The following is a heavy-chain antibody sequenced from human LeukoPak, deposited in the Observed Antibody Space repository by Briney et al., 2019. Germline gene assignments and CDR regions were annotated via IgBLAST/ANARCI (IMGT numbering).Heavy chain of an antibody. D-gene: IGHD6-19*01. J-gene: IGHJ4*02. Sequence: GGSLRLSCAASGFTFSSYAMSWVRQAPGKGLDWVAAISGSGGGTYYADSVKGRFTISRDNSKNTLYLQMNGLRAEDTAVYYCAKDRHSSGWFAHDYWGQGTLVTVSS. CDR1: GFTFSSYA. CDR2: ISGSGGGT. CDR3: AKDRHSSGWFAHDY. V-gene: IGHV3-23*01.